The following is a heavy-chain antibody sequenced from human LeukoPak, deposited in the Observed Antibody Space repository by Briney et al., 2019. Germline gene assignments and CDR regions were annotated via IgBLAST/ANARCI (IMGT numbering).Heavy chain of an antibody. J-gene: IGHJ4*02. CDR2: ISSSGRPI. CDR3: AREREHDYGTDY. CDR1: GFTFTSCS. V-gene: IGHV3-48*01. Sequence: GGSLRLSCAASGFTFTSCSMNWVRQAPGKGLEWVSYISSSGRPIYYADSVKGRFTISRDNAKNSLYLQMNGLRAEDTAVYYCAREREHDYGTDYWGQGTLVTVSS. D-gene: IGHD4-17*01.